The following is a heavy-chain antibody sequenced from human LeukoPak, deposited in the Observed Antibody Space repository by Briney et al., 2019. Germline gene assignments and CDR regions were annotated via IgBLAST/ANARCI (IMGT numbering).Heavy chain of an antibody. CDR3: ATMTSGSLDY. D-gene: IGHD1-26*01. Sequence: SETLSLTCTVSGYSISSGYYWGWIRQPPGKGLEWIGSIYHSGSTYYNPSLKSRVTISVDKSKNQFSLKLSSVTAADTAVYYCATMTSGSLDYWGQGTLVTVSS. CDR1: GYSISSGYY. V-gene: IGHV4-38-2*02. CDR2: IYHSGST. J-gene: IGHJ4*02.